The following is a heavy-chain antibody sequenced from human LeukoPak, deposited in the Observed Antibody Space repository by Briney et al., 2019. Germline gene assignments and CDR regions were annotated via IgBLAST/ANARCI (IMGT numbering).Heavy chain of an antibody. V-gene: IGHV3-53*01. CDR2: IYSGGST. Sequence: PGGSLRLSCAASGFTVSSNYMSWVRQAPGKGLEWVSVIYSGGSTYYADSVKGRFTISRDNSKNTLYLQMNSLRAEDTAVYYCASPGRVQQQLWDYYYGMDVWGKGTTVTVSS. CDR3: ASPGRVQQQLWDYYYGMDV. J-gene: IGHJ6*04. D-gene: IGHD6-13*01. CDR1: GFTVSSNY.